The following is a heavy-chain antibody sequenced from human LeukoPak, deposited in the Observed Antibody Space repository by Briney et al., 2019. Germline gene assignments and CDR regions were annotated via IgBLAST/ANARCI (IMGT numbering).Heavy chain of an antibody. CDR3: ARHGNAGTFSSWFVP. V-gene: IGHV5-10-1*01. CDR1: GYTFSSYW. Sequence: GESLRISFKGSGYTFSSYWISWVRQMPGKGLEWMGTLDPSDSYTNYSPSFQGLVTISADKSISTAYLQWSSLKASDTAIYYCARHGNAGTFSSWFVPWGQGTLVTVSS. J-gene: IGHJ5*02. CDR2: LDPSDSYT. D-gene: IGHD1-1*01.